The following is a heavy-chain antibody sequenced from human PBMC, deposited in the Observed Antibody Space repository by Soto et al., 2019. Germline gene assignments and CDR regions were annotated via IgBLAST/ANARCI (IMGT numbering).Heavy chain of an antibody. D-gene: IGHD3-3*02. CDR1: GFAFSNYA. V-gene: IGHV3-23*01. Sequence: GGSLRLSCAASGFAFSNYAMNWVRQAPGKGLEWVSGISASGGSTYFAGSVKGRFTISRDSSKSTLFLQMNSLRVEDTAVYYCARVQGVFAKRGDFSDFWGQGTLVTVSS. J-gene: IGHJ4*02. CDR2: ISASGGST. CDR3: ARVQGVFAKRGDFSDF.